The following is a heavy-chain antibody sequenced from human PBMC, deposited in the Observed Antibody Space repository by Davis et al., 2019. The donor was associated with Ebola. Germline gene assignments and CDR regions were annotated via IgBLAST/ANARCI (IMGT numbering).Heavy chain of an antibody. CDR1: GGSISSYY. J-gene: IGHJ6*01. CDR2: IYYSGST. V-gene: IGHV4-59*01. Sequence: GSLRLSCTVSGGSISSYYWSWIRQPPGKGLEWIGYIYYSGSTNYNPSLKSRVTISVDTSKNQFSLKLSSVTAADTAVYYCARDRLHQGPIGLPPGTLLQEHLWG. CDR3: ARDRLHQGPIGLPPGTLLQEHL.